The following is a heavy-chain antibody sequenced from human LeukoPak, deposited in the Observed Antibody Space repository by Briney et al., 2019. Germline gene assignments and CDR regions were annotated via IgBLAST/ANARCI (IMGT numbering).Heavy chain of an antibody. CDR1: GFTFSSYA. Sequence: GGSLRLSCAAXGFTFSSYAMHWVRQAPGKGLEWVAVISYDGSNKYYADSVKGRFTISRDNSKNTLYLQMNSLRAEDTAVYYCARDRGSRLLKYYFDYWGQGTLVTVSS. V-gene: IGHV3-30-3*01. CDR2: ISYDGSNK. J-gene: IGHJ4*02. CDR3: ARDRGSRLLKYYFDY. D-gene: IGHD3-10*01.